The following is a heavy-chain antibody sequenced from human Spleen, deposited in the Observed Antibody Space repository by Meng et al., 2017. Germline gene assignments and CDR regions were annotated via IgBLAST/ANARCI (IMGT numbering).Heavy chain of an antibody. CDR3: AREGRSHQVGVSVY. J-gene: IGHJ4*02. V-gene: IGHV4-30-4*01. Sequence: QVQLQESGPGLGKPSHTPSLTCTFSGGSISSGDYYWSWIRQPPGKGLEWIGYIYNSGSTYYNPSLKSRVTISVDTSKNQFSLKLRFVTAADTAVYYCAREGRSHQVGVSVYWGQGNLVTVSS. D-gene: IGHD2-21*01. CDR2: IYNSGST. CDR1: GGSISSGDYY.